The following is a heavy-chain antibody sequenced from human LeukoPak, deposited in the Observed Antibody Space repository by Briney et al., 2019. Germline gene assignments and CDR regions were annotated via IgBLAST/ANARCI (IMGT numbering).Heavy chain of an antibody. D-gene: IGHD5-18*01. CDR3: ARGRIQLWSPFDY. CDR1: GFTLSSYS. Sequence: GGSLRLPCAASGFTLSSYSMNWVRQAPGKGLEWVSSISSSSSYIYYADSVKGRFTISRDNAKNSLYLQMNSLRAEDTAVYYCARGRIQLWSPFDYWGQGTLVTVSS. V-gene: IGHV3-21*01. J-gene: IGHJ4*02. CDR2: ISSSSSYI.